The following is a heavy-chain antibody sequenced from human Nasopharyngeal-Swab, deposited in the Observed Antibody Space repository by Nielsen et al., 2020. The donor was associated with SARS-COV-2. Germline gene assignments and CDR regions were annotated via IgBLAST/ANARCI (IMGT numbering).Heavy chain of an antibody. D-gene: IGHD2-15*01. V-gene: IGHV1-46*01. Sequence: WVRQAPGQGLEGMGTINPSGGRTAYAQKFQGRVTMTGDTSTSTVYMELSSLRSDDTAVYYCARDLEAAASYYYFYMDVWGKGTTVTVSS. CDR2: INPSGGRT. J-gene: IGHJ6*03. CDR3: ARDLEAAASYYYFYMDV.